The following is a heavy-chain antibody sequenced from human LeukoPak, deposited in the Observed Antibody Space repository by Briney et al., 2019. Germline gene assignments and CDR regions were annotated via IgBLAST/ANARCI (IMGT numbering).Heavy chain of an antibody. J-gene: IGHJ4*02. Sequence: PGGSLRLSCAASGFTFSNAWMSWVRQAPGKGLEWVGRIKSKTDGGTTDYAAPVKGRFTISRDDSKNTLYLQMNSLKTEDTAVYYCTTDRVWYYYDNSGYLGYFGYWGQGTLATVSS. D-gene: IGHD3-22*01. CDR3: TTDRVWYYYDNSGYLGYFGY. CDR1: GFTFSNAW. V-gene: IGHV3-15*01. CDR2: IKSKTDGGTT.